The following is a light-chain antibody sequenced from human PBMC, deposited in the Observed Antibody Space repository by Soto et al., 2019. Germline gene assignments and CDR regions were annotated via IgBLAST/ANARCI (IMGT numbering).Light chain of an antibody. CDR3: TSYAGSSTWV. CDR1: SSDVGSYNL. Sequence: QSVLTQPASVPGSPGQSITISCTGTSSDVGSYNLVSWYQQHPGKAPKLMIYEGNKRPSGVSNRFSGSKSGNTASPTISGLQAEDEADYYCTSYAGSSTWVFGGGTKLTVL. V-gene: IGLV2-23*01. CDR2: EGN. J-gene: IGLJ3*02.